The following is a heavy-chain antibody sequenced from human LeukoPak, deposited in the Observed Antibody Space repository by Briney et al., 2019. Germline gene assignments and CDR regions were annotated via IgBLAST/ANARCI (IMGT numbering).Heavy chain of an antibody. CDR1: GFTFSSYG. CDR2: ISDSGSST. D-gene: IGHD4-17*01. Sequence: GGSLRLSCAASGFTFSSYGMSWVRQAPGKGLERVSAISDSGSSTYYADSVKGRFTISRDNSKNTLNLQMNSLRAEDTAVYYCAKKMGPNYGDFDYWGQGTLVTVSS. CDR3: AKKMGPNYGDFDY. V-gene: IGHV3-23*01. J-gene: IGHJ4*02.